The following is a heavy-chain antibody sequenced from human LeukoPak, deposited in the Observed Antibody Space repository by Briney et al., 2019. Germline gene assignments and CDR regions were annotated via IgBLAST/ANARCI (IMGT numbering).Heavy chain of an antibody. J-gene: IGHJ5*02. CDR1: GFSLSTSGVG. V-gene: IGHV2-5*02. CDR2: IYWDDDK. Sequence: ESGPALVKPTQTLTLTCTFSGFSLSTSGVGVGWIRQPPGKALLWLALIYWDDDKYYSPSLKSKLSISRDTSRNQVVLTMTDMDPLDAGTYFCAHSYYFGSRSYYNVWFAPWGLGTLVSVSS. CDR3: AHSYYFGSRSYYNVWFAP. D-gene: IGHD3-10*01.